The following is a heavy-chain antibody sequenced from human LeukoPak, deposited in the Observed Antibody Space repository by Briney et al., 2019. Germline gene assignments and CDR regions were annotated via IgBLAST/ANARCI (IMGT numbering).Heavy chain of an antibody. J-gene: IGHJ4*02. CDR3: ARQPPHYYFDY. V-gene: IGHV4-39*01. CDR2: IYYSGST. CDR1: GGSISSSSYY. Sequence: SETLSLTCTVSGGSISSSSYYWGWIRQPPGKGLEWIGSIYYSGSTYYNPSLKSRVTMSVDTSKNQFSLKLSSVTAADTAVYYCARQPPHYYFDYWGQGTLVTVSS.